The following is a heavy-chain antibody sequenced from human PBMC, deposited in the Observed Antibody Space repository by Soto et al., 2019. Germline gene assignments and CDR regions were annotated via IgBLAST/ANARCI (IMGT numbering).Heavy chain of an antibody. CDR1: GYTFTCYS. CDR2: INPNSGGT. Sequence: ASVKASCKASGYTFTCYSMHCVQQAPGQGLEWMGWINPNSGGTNYAQKFQGWVTMTTDTSISTAYMELSRLRSDDTAVYYCATHGSYYGSGSYYYPPPHVMLCYWGQGTLVTVSS. V-gene: IGHV1-2*04. D-gene: IGHD3-10*01. J-gene: IGHJ4*02. CDR3: ATHGSYYGSGSYYYPPPHVMLCY.